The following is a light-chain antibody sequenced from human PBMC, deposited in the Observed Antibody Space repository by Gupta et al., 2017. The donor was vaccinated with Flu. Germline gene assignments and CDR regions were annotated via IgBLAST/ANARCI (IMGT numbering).Light chain of an antibody. CDR1: QSLLYVSNRKNY. Sequence: DIVLTQSSDSLAVSLGQRATINCKSSQSLLYVSNRKNYLAWYQQKPGQSPKLLLYWASVRESGVPDRFSGSGSGTDFTLTISDLQAEDVAVYYCQQFCSTPYTFGQGTRLEIK. J-gene: IGKJ2*01. CDR3: QQFCSTPYT. CDR2: WAS. V-gene: IGKV4-1*01.